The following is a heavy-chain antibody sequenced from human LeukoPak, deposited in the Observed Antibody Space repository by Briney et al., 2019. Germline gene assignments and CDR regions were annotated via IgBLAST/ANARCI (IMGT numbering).Heavy chain of an antibody. V-gene: IGHV3-23*01. CDR1: GFTFSSYA. J-gene: IGHJ4*02. D-gene: IGHD6-13*01. CDR3: AKDGGFRYSSSWYEVDY. CDR2: ISGSGGST. Sequence: GGSLRLSCAASGFTFSSYAMSWVRQAPGKGLEWVSAISGSGGSTYYADSVEGRFTISRDNSKNTLYLQMNSLRAEDTAVYYCAKDGGFRYSSSWYEVDYWGQGTLVTVSS.